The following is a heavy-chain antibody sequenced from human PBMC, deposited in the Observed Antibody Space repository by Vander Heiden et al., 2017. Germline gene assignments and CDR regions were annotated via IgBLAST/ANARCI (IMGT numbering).Heavy chain of an antibody. CDR2: INHSGST. V-gene: IGHV4-34*01. CDR1: GGSFSGYY. CDR3: ASLLGVGY. D-gene: IGHD3-10*01. J-gene: IGHJ4*02. Sequence: QVQLQRWGAGLLKPSETLSLTCAVYGGSFSGYYWSWIRQPPGKGLEWIGEINHSGSTNYNPSLKSRVTISVDTSKNQFSLKLSSVTAADTAVYYCASLLGVGYWGQGTLVTVSS.